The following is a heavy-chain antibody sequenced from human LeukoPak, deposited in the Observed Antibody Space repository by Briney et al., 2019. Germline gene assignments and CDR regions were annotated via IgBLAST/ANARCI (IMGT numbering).Heavy chain of an antibody. V-gene: IGHV3-64*01. Sequence: GGSLRLSCAASGFTFGSYAMHWVRQAPGKGLEYVSAISSNGGSTYYANSVKGRFTISRDNSKNTLYLQMGSLRAEDMAVYYCAREYSSSGYFDYWGQGTLVTVSS. CDR2: ISSNGGST. J-gene: IGHJ4*02. CDR3: AREYSSSGYFDY. CDR1: GFTFGSYA. D-gene: IGHD6-6*01.